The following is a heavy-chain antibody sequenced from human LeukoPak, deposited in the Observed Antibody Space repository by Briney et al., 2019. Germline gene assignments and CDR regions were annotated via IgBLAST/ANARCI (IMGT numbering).Heavy chain of an antibody. J-gene: IGHJ3*02. CDR3: ARHSAAMKAFDI. CDR1: GGSISSSSYY. D-gene: IGHD2-2*01. V-gene: IGHV4-39*01. CDR2: IYYSGST. Sequence: PSETLSLTCTVSGGSISSSSYYWGWIRQPPGKGLEWIGSIYYSGSTCYNPSLKSRVTISVDTSKNQFSLKLSSVTAADTAVYYCARHSAAMKAFDIWGQGTMVTVSS.